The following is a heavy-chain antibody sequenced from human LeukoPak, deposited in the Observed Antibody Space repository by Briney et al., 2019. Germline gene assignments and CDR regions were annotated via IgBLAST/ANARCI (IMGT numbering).Heavy chain of an antibody. CDR1: GYTFTSYY. J-gene: IGHJ4*02. V-gene: IGHV1-46*01. D-gene: IGHD5-24*01. CDR3: ARERWLQSIVY. Sequence: ASVKVSCKASGYTFTSYYMHWVRQAPGQRLERMGIINPSGGSTSYPQKFQGTVTMTRDTSTSTVYMELSSLRSEDTAVYYWARERWLQSIVYWGQGTLVTVSS. CDR2: INPSGGST.